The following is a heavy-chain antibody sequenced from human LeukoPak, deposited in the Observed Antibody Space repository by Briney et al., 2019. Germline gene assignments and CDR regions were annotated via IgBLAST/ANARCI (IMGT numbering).Heavy chain of an antibody. D-gene: IGHD4-23*01. CDR3: ARDLNGGPFDY. CDR2: ISSSSSYI. Sequence: LGGSLRLSCAASGFTFSSYSMNWVRQAPGKGLEWVSSISSSSSYIYYADSVKGRFTISRDNAKNSLYLQMNSLRAEDTAVYYCARDLNGGPFDYWGQGTLVTVPS. J-gene: IGHJ4*02. CDR1: GFTFSSYS. V-gene: IGHV3-21*01.